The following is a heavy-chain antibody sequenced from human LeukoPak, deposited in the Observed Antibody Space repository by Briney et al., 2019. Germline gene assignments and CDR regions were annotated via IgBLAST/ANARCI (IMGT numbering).Heavy chain of an antibody. V-gene: IGHV3-48*03. Sequence: RTGGSLRLSCAASGFTFSNYEMNWVRQAPGKGLEWVSYMSSSGRSIYYADSVKGRFTISRDKAQNSLYLQMNSLRAEDTVVYYCARSGTGVFDFWGQGTLVTVSS. CDR2: MSSSGRSI. CDR3: ARSGTGVFDF. D-gene: IGHD3-10*01. J-gene: IGHJ4*02. CDR1: GFTFSNYE.